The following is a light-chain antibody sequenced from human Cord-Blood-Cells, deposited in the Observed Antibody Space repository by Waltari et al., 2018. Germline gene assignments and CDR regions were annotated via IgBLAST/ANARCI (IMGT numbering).Light chain of an antibody. CDR1: QSISSY. CDR3: QQSYSTPFT. V-gene: IGKV1-39*01. Sequence: DIQMTQSPSSLSASVGDRVTITCRASQSISSYLNCYQQKPGKAPKLLIYAASSLQSGVPSRFSGSGSGTDFTLTISSLQPEDFATYYCQQSYSTPFTFDPGTKVDIK. J-gene: IGKJ3*01. CDR2: AAS.